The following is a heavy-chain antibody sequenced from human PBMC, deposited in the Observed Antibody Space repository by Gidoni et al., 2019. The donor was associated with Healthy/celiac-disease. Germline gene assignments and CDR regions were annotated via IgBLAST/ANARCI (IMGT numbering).Heavy chain of an antibody. CDR1: GFTFITYS. V-gene: IGHV3-48*02. D-gene: IGHD2-15*01. CDR3: AREGGSPYPYYYYGMDV. J-gene: IGHJ6*02. CDR2: ISSTSNTI. Sequence: EVQLVESGGGLVQPGGSLRLSCAASGFTFITYSLNWVRQAPGKGLEWVSYISSTSNTIYYADSVKGRFTISRDNAKNSLYLQMNSLRDEDTAVYYCAREGGSPYPYYYYGMDVWGQGTTVTVSS.